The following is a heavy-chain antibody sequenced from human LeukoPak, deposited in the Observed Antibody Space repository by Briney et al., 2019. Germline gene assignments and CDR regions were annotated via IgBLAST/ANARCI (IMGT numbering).Heavy chain of an antibody. CDR3: AKGLSDGVAIGDFDS. D-gene: IGHD3-3*01. J-gene: IGHJ4*02. V-gene: IGHV3-23*01. Sequence: GGSLSLPCAASGLTFSNYDMSWVRQARGEGLEWFSAFSGSGESTYYADSVKGRFTISRDSSMETLYLQMNGLRAEDTATYFCAKGLSDGVAIGDFDSWGQGTLVTGSS. CDR2: FSGSGEST. CDR1: GLTFSNYD.